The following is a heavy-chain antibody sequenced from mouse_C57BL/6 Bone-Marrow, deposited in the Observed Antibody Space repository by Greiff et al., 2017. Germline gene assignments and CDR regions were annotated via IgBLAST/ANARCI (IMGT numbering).Heavy chain of an antibody. D-gene: IGHD4-1*01. J-gene: IGHJ4*01. Sequence: EVQRVESGGGLVQPGGSLTLSCAASGFTFSDYYMYWVRQTPEKRLEWVAYISNGGGSTYYPDTVKGRFTIARDNAKNTLYLQMSRLKSEDTAMYDCAIFWGRVMDYWGQGTSVTVSS. CDR1: GFTFSDYY. CDR3: AIFWGRVMDY. V-gene: IGHV5-12*01. CDR2: ISNGGGST.